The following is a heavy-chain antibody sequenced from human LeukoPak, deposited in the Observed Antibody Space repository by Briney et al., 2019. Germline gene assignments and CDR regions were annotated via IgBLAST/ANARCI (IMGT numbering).Heavy chain of an antibody. CDR1: GYTFTSYD. Sequence: EASVKVSCKASGYTFTSYDINWVRQATGQGLEWMGWMNPNSGNTGYAQKFQGGVTITRNTSISTAYMELSSLRSEDTAVYYCAREKTVTEDAFDIWGQGTMVTVSS. CDR3: AREKTVTEDAFDI. J-gene: IGHJ3*02. V-gene: IGHV1-8*03. D-gene: IGHD4-17*01. CDR2: MNPNSGNT.